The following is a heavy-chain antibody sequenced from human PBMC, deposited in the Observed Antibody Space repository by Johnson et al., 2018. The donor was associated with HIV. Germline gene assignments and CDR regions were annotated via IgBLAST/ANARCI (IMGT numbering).Heavy chain of an antibody. CDR2: IGTAGDT. J-gene: IGHJ3*02. CDR3: ARELGSGWGETADAFDI. D-gene: IGHD6-19*01. Sequence: VQLVESGGGVVQPGRSLRLSCAASGFTFSSYDMHWVRQATGKGLEWVSAIGTAGDTYYPGSVKGRFTISRDNAKNSLYLQMNSLRAEDTAVYYCARELGSGWGETADAFDIWGQGTMVTVSS. CDR1: GFTFSSYD. V-gene: IGHV3-13*01.